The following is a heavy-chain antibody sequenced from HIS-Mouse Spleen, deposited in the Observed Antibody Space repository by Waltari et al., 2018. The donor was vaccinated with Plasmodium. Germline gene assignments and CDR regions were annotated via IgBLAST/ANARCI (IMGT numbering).Heavy chain of an antibody. Sequence: VQLVQSGAEVKKPGASVKVSCKASGNTFTGYLMHWGRQAPGQGLEWMGWINPNSGGTNYAQKFQGRVTMTRDTSISTAYMELSRLRSDDTAVYYCARVLGYKAAAGTFVEYFQHWGQGTLVTVSS. D-gene: IGHD6-13*01. CDR3: ARVLGYKAAAGTFVEYFQH. V-gene: IGHV1-2*02. CDR2: INPNSGGT. CDR1: GNTFTGYL. J-gene: IGHJ1*01.